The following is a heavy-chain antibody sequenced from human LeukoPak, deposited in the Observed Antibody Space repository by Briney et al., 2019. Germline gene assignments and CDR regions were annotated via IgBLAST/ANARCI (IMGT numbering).Heavy chain of an antibody. CDR3: ARSMVRGVIIGMD. V-gene: IGHV1-2*02. J-gene: IGHJ4*02. CDR1: GYTFTGYY. CDR2: INPNSGGT. Sequence: ASVKVSCKASGYTFTGYYMHWVRQAPGQGLEWMGWINPNSGGTNYAQKFQGRVTMTRDTSISAAYMELSRLRSDDTAVYYRARSMVRGVIIGMDWGQGTLVTVSS. D-gene: IGHD3-10*01.